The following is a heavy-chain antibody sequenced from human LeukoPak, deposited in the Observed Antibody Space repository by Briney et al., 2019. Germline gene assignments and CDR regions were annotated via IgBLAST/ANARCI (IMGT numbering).Heavy chain of an antibody. CDR2: ISSSGSTI. CDR3: ARDAYQVAGSTLNDY. D-gene: IGHD3-16*01. CDR1: GFTFSSYE. V-gene: IGHV3-48*03. Sequence: GGSLTHSCVACGFTFSSYEMNWVRQAPCKGLDWVSYISSSGSTIYYADSVKGRFTISRDNAKKSLYLQMNSLRAGDTAVYYCARDAYQVAGSTLNDYWGQGTLVTVSS. J-gene: IGHJ4*02.